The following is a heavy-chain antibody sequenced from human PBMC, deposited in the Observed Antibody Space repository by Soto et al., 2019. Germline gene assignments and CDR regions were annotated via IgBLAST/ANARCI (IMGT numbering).Heavy chain of an antibody. CDR3: ARVRGSSSSNYYYYYGMDV. D-gene: IGHD6-6*01. J-gene: IGHJ6*02. Sequence: GASVKVRCKASGYTFTSYGISWVRQAPGQGLEWMGWISAYNGNTNYAQKLQGRVTMTTDTSTSTAYMELRSLRSDDTAVYYCARVRGSSSSNYYYYYGMDVWGQGTTVTVSS. V-gene: IGHV1-18*01. CDR1: GYTFTSYG. CDR2: ISAYNGNT.